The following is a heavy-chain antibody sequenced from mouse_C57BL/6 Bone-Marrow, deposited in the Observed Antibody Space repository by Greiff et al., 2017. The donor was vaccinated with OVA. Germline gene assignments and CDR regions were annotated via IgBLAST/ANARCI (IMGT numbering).Heavy chain of an antibody. D-gene: IGHD4-1*01. J-gene: IGHJ3*01. V-gene: IGHV3-1*01. CDR1: GYSITSGYD. CDR3: ARGGLGSFAWFAY. Sequence: EVKLMESGPGMVKPSQSLSLTCTVTGYSITSGYDWHWIRHFPGNKLEWMGYISYSGSTNYNPSLKSRISITHDTSKNHFFLKLNSVTTEDTATYYCARGGLGSFAWFAYWGQGTLVTVSA. CDR2: ISYSGST.